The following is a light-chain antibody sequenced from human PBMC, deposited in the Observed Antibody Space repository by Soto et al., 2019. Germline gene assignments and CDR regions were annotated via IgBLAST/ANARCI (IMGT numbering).Light chain of an antibody. CDR3: SSYTSSSTLI. Sequence: QSVLTQPASVSGSPGKSITISCTGTSSDVSGYNYVSWYQQHPGKAPKILIYEVSNRPSGVSNRFSASKSGNTASLTISGLQAENEADYYCSSYTSSSTLIFGGGTKVTVL. V-gene: IGLV2-14*01. CDR1: SSDVSGYNY. CDR2: EVS. J-gene: IGLJ2*01.